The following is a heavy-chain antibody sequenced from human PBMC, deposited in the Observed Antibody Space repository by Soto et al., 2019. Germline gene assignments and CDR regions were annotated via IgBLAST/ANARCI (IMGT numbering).Heavy chain of an antibody. CDR2: IDWDDDK. CDR1: GFSLSTSGMC. V-gene: IGHV2-70*01. J-gene: IGHJ6*02. CDR3: ARTSRLRYGIPPVYYYYGMDV. D-gene: IGHD4-17*01. Sequence: SGPTLVNPTQTLTLTCTFSGFSLSTSGMCVSWIRQPPGKALEWLALIDWDDDKYYSTSLKTRLTISKDTSKNQVVLTMTNMDPVDTATYYCARTSRLRYGIPPVYYYYGMDVWGQGTTVTVSS.